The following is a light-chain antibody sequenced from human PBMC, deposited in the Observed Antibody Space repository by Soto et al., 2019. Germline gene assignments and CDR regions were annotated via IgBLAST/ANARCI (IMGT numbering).Light chain of an antibody. J-gene: IGKJ2*01. CDR3: MQALQTPYT. CDR1: QSLLYSNGYNY. V-gene: IGKV2-28*01. CDR2: LGS. Sequence: DIVMTQSPLSLPVTPGEPASISCRSSQSLLYSNGYNYLDWYLQKPGQSPQLLIYLGSSRACGVPDRFSGSGSGTDFTLKISRVEAEDVGVYYCMQALQTPYTFGQGTKLEIK.